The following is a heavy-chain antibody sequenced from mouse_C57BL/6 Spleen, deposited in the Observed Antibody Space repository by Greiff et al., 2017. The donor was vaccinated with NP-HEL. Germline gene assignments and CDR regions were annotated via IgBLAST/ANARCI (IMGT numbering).Heavy chain of an antibody. Sequence: QVHVKQPGAELVRPGSSVKLSCKASGYTFTSYWMDWVKQRPGQGLEWIGNIYPSDSETHYNQKFKYKATLTVDKSSSTAYMQLSSLTSEDSAVYYCARDYYGSSWYYAMDYWGQGTSVTVSS. V-gene: IGHV1-61*01. D-gene: IGHD1-1*01. J-gene: IGHJ4*01. CDR3: ARDYYGSSWYYAMDY. CDR2: IYPSDSET. CDR1: GYTFTSYW.